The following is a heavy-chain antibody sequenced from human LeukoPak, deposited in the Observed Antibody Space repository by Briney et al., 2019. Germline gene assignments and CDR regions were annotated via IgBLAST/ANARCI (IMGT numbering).Heavy chain of an antibody. CDR1: GFTFSSYA. J-gene: IGHJ4*02. Sequence: GGSLRLSCAASGFTFSSYAMSWVRQAPGKGLEWVSAISGSGGSTYYADSVKGRSTISRDNSQDTLYLQMNSLRAEDTAVYYCAKVRVGTSDCFDYWGQGTLVTVSS. CDR3: AKVRVGTSDCFDY. CDR2: ISGSGGST. V-gene: IGHV3-23*01. D-gene: IGHD5-12*01.